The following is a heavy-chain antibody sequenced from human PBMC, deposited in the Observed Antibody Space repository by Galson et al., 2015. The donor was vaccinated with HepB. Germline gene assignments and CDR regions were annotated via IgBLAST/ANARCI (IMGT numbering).Heavy chain of an antibody. CDR2: IRYDGSNK. Sequence: SLRLSCAASGFTFSSYGMHWVRQAPGKGLEWVAFIRYDGSNKYYADSVKGRFTISRDNSKNTLYLQMNSLRAEDTAVYYCAKGRPYYYDSSGYYPEDYWGQGTLVTVSS. J-gene: IGHJ4*02. CDR3: AKGRPYYYDSSGYYPEDY. D-gene: IGHD3-22*01. CDR1: GFTFSSYG. V-gene: IGHV3-30*02.